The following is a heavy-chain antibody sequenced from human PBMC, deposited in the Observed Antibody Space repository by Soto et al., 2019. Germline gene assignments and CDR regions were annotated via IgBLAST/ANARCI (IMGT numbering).Heavy chain of an antibody. D-gene: IGHD6-19*01. CDR1: GFTFSSYA. Sequence: GGSLRLSCAASGFTFSSYAMSWVRRAPGKGLEWVSAISGSGGSTYYADSVKGRFTISRDNSKNTLYLQMNSLRAEDTAVYYCAKRYSSGWYGDYYYYMDVWGKGTTVTVSS. J-gene: IGHJ6*03. CDR2: ISGSGGST. CDR3: AKRYSSGWYGDYYYYMDV. V-gene: IGHV3-23*01.